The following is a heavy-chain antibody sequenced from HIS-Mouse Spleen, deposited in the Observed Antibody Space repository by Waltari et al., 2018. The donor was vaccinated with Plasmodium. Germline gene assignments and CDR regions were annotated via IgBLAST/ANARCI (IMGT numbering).Heavy chain of an antibody. D-gene: IGHD6-13*01. V-gene: IGHV1-2*02. CDR2: INPNSG. CDR1: GYTFTGYY. Sequence: QVQLVQSGAEVKKPGASVKVSCKASGYTFTGYYMHWVRQAPGQGLEWMGWINPNSGDTSINTAYMELSRLRSDDTAVYYCARVLGYKAAAGTFVEYFQHWGQGTLVTVSS. J-gene: IGHJ1*01. CDR3: ARVLGYKAAAGTFVEYFQH.